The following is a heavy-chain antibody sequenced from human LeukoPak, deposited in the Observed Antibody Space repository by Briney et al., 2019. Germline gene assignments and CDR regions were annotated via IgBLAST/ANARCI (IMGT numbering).Heavy chain of an antibody. CDR2: INSDGSST. D-gene: IGHD1-20*01. J-gene: IGHJ3*02. Sequence: GGSLRLSCAASGFTFSSHWVHWVRQAPGKGLVWVSRINSDGSSTSYADSVKGRFTISRDNAKNTLYLQMNSLRAEDTAVYYCARASYNWRVNDAFDIWGQGTMVTVSS. V-gene: IGHV3-74*01. CDR3: ARASYNWRVNDAFDI. CDR1: GFTFSSHW.